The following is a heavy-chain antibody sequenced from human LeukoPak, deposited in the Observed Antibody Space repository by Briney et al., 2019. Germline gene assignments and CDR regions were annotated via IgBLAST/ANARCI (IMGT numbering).Heavy chain of an antibody. CDR1: GFTFSNYA. CDR2: ISGSASRT. J-gene: IGHJ3*02. CDR3: ARVGTFDI. V-gene: IGHV3-23*01. Sequence: GGSLRLSCAASGFTFSNYAMTWVRQAPGKGLEWVSGISGSASRTYYADSVKGRFTISRDISKNTLLLQMNSLRAEDTAVYYCARVGTFDIWGQGTMVTVSS. D-gene: IGHD1-26*01.